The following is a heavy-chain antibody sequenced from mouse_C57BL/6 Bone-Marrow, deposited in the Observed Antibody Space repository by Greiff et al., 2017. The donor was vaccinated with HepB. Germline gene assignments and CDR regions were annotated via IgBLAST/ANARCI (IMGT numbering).Heavy chain of an antibody. CDR3: TRWTFRRVYYFDY. CDR2: IYPGNSDT. V-gene: IGHV1-5*01. CDR1: GYTFTSYW. J-gene: IGHJ2*01. Sequence: EVMLVESGTVLARPGASVKMSCKTSGYTFTSYWMHWVKQRPGQGLEWIGAIYPGNSDTSYNQKFKGKAKLTAVTSASTAYMELSSLTNEDSAVYYCTRWTFRRVYYFDYWGQGTTLTVSS.